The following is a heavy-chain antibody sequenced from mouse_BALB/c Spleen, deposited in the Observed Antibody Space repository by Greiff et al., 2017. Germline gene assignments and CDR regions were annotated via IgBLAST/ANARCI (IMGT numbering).Heavy chain of an antibody. V-gene: IGHV5-6-3*01. CDR1: GFTFSSYG. CDR3: ARAYYRYDGGFDY. J-gene: IGHJ2*01. D-gene: IGHD2-14*01. Sequence: EVKVVESGGGLVQPGGSLKLSCAASGFTFSSYGMSWVRQTPDKRLELVATINSNGGSTYYPDSVKGRFTISRDNAKNTLYLQMSSLKSEDTAMYYCARAYYRYDGGFDYWGQGTTLTVSS. CDR2: INSNGGST.